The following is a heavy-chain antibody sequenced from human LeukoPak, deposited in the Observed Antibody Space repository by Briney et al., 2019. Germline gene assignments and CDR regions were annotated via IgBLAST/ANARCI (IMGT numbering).Heavy chain of an antibody. CDR2: IYWDDDK. D-gene: IGHD4-17*01. V-gene: IGHV2-5*02. Sequence: GPTLVKPTQTLTLTCTFSGFSLSTSGVGVGWIRQPPGKALEWLALIYWDDDKRYSPSLKSRLTITKDTSKNQVVLTMTNMDPVDTATYYCAHRLKYGDYIYFDYWGQGTLVTVSS. CDR3: AHRLKYGDYIYFDY. CDR1: GFSLSTSGVG. J-gene: IGHJ4*02.